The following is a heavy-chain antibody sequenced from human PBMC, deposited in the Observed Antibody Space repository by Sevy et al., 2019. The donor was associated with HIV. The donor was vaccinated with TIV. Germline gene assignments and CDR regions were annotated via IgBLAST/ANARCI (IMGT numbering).Heavy chain of an antibody. Sequence: SETLSLTCTVSGGSISSYYWTWIRQPPGKGLEWIGYIYYSGSTNYNPSLKSRVTISVDTSKNQFSLKLSSVTAADTAVYYCARDLKQNWFDPWGQRTLVTVSS. CDR2: IYYSGST. J-gene: IGHJ5*02. CDR3: ARDLKQNWFDP. CDR1: GGSISSYY. V-gene: IGHV4-59*13.